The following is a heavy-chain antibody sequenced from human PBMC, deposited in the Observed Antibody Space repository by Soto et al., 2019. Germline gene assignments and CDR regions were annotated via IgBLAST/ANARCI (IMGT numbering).Heavy chain of an antibody. D-gene: IGHD3-9*01. CDR1: GFTFSSYG. Sequence: GGSLRLSCAASGFTFSSYGMHWVRQAPGKGLEWVAVISYDGSNKYYADSVKGRFTISRDNSKNTLYLQMNSLRAEDTAVYYCAKGLRYFDWLLWPLCDYWGQGTLVTVSS. J-gene: IGHJ4*02. CDR3: AKGLRYFDWLLWPLCDY. CDR2: ISYDGSNK. V-gene: IGHV3-30*18.